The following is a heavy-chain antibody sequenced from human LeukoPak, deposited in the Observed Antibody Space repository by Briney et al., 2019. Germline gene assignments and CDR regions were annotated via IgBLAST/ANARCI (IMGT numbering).Heavy chain of an antibody. CDR1: GGSISSSNW. CDR2: IYHSGST. D-gene: IGHD2-21*02. V-gene: IGHV4-4*02. CDR3: ARTGDWSYFDY. J-gene: IGHJ4*02. Sequence: SETLSLTCAVSGGSISSSNWWTWVRQPPGKGLEWIGEIYHSGSTNYNPPLKSRVTISVDKSKNQFSLKLSSVTAADTAVYYCARTGDWSYFDYWGQGTLVTVSS.